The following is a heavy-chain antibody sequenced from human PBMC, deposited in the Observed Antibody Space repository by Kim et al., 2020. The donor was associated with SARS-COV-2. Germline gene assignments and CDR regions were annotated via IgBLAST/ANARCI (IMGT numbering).Heavy chain of an antibody. CDR2: VYYNGNT. Sequence: SETLSLTCTVSGGSISTDYWSWIRQPPGKGLEWIGFVYYNGNTNYNPSLKSRVTISVDTSKNHFSLKLSSVTTADTAVYYCARDSYGSGNYFDFWGQGTL. CDR3: ARDSYGSGNYFDF. J-gene: IGHJ4*02. CDR1: GGSISTDY. V-gene: IGHV4-59*01. D-gene: IGHD3-10*01.